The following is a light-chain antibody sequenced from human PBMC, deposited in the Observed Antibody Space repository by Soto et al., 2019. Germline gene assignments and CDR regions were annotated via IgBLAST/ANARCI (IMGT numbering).Light chain of an antibody. CDR1: HYIDRW. Sequence: DIQMTQSPSSVSASVGETVTITCRASHYIDRWLAWYQQKPGKAPKLLIYDATRLRSGVPSTFSGSRSGTDFTLTITDLQPEDFATYYCQQAYSLPITFDQGTRLEMK. CDR3: QQAYSLPIT. J-gene: IGKJ5*01. CDR2: DAT. V-gene: IGKV1-12*01.